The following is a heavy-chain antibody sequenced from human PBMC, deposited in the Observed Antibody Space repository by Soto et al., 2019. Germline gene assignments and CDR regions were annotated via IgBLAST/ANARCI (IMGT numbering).Heavy chain of an antibody. CDR3: ARDSAGKTDWGLRGAFDF. V-gene: IGHV3-33*01. J-gene: IGHJ3*01. CDR2: MWYDGSNK. D-gene: IGHD7-27*01. CDR1: GFTFSDHG. Sequence: GCLRLACSASGFTFSDHGMHWVRQAPGKGLEWVAVMWYDGSNKYYADSVKGRFSISRDNSKNTLYLHMSSLRGEDTAVYYCARDSAGKTDWGLRGAFDFWGQGTMVTVSS.